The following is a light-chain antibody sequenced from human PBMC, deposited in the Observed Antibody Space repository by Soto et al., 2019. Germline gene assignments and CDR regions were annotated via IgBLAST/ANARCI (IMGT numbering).Light chain of an antibody. CDR3: QQHSNWPLT. CDR1: QSVSSF. J-gene: IGKJ1*01. CDR2: DAS. Sequence: ETLLTQSPATLSLSPGGRATLSCRASQSVSSFLAWYQQKPGQAPRLLIYDASNRATGIPARFSGSGSGTDFTLTISSLEPEDFAVDYCQQHSNWPLTFGQGTKVEIK. V-gene: IGKV3-11*01.